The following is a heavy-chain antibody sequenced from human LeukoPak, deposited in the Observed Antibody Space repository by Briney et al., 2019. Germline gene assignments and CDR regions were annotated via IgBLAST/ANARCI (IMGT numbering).Heavy chain of an antibody. J-gene: IGHJ4*02. CDR1: GFTFSSNW. CDR3: VRDLGGRSGH. CDR2: INEDGSTT. V-gene: IGHV3-74*01. D-gene: IGHD1-26*01. Sequence: GGSLRLSCAASGFTFSSNWMHWVRQAPGKGLVWVSRINEDGSTTNYADSVKGRSTILRDNAKNTLYLQMNSLRAEDTAVYYCVRDLGGRSGHWGQGTLVTVSS.